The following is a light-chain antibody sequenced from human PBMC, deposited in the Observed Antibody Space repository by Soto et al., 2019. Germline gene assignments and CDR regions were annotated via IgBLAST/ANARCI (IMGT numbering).Light chain of an antibody. Sequence: VLTHCPPTLSVSPGERVILSSRASQRISNELAGYQQKAREAARLLIYDASTRSTGIPARFSGSGSGTEFTLIISSLQYQDFAVYFCQQYNNWPPLTFGEGTKVDI. CDR1: QRISNE. V-gene: IGKV3-15*01. CDR3: QQYNNWPPLT. CDR2: DAS. J-gene: IGKJ1*01.